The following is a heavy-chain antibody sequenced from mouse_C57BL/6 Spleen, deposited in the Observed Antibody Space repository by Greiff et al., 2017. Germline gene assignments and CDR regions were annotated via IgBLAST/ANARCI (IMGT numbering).Heavy chain of an antibody. CDR3: ARARTGSFAY. J-gene: IGHJ3*01. CDR1: GYSITSGYD. V-gene: IGHV3-1*01. D-gene: IGHD4-1*01. CDR2: ISYSGST. Sequence: EVKQMESGPGMVKPSQSLSLTCTVTGYSITSGYDWHWIRHFPGNKLEWMGYISYSGSTNYNPSLKSRISITHDTSKNHFFLKLNSVTTEDTATYYCARARTGSFAYWGQGTLVTVSA.